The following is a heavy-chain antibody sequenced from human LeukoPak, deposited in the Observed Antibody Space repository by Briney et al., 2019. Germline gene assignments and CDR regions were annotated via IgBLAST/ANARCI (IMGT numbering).Heavy chain of an antibody. V-gene: IGHV1-2*02. J-gene: IGHJ4*02. Sequence: ASVKVSCKASGYTFTGYYMHWVRPAPGQGREWMGWINPNIGGTNYAQTSQGRVSMTRDTSISTAYIELSRLRADNTALYYRGRLRWLVRAFDYWGQGTLVTVSS. CDR2: INPNIGGT. D-gene: IGHD6-19*01. CDR3: GRLRWLVRAFDY. CDR1: GYTFTGYY.